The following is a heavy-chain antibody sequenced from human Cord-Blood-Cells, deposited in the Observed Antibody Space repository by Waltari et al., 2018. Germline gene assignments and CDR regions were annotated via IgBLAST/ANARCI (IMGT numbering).Heavy chain of an antibody. CDR2: MNPNSGNT. J-gene: IGHJ6*02. CDR3: ARSIAAAGPYYYYYGMDV. D-gene: IGHD6-13*01. CDR1: GYTFTSYD. Sequence: VQSGAEVKKPGASVKVSCKASGYTFTSYDINWVRQATGQALEWMGWMNPNSGNTGYAQKFQGRVTMTRNTSISTAYMELSSLRSEDTAVYYCARSIAAAGPYYYYYGMDVWGQGTTVTVSS. V-gene: IGHV1-8*01.